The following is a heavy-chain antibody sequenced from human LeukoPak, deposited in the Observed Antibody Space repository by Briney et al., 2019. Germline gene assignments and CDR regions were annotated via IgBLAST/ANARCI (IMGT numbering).Heavy chain of an antibody. V-gene: IGHV1-2*02. CDR3: ARVPRDTAMGIIDFDY. CDR2: INPNSGGT. Sequence: ASVKVSCKASGYTLTGYYMHWVRQAPGQGLEWMGWINPNSGGTNYAQKFQGRVTMTRDTSISTAYMELSRLRSDDTAVYYCARVPRDTAMGIIDFDYWGQGTLVTVSS. D-gene: IGHD5-18*01. CDR1: GYTLTGYY. J-gene: IGHJ4*02.